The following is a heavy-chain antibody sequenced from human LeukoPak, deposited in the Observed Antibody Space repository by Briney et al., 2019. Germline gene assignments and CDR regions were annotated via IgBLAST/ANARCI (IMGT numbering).Heavy chain of an antibody. CDR2: IIPIFGTA. CDR1: GGTFSSYA. CDR3: ASTHSSGWSDDWFDP. V-gene: IGHV1-69*05. J-gene: IGHJ5*02. D-gene: IGHD6-19*01. Sequence: SVKVSCKASGGTFSSYAISWVRQAPGQGLEWMGRIIPIFGTANYAQKFQGRVTITTDESTSTAYMELSSLRSEDTAVYYCASTHSSGWSDDWFDPWGQGTLVTVSS.